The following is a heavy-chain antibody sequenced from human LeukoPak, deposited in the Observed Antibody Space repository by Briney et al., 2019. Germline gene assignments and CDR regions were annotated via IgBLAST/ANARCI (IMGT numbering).Heavy chain of an antibody. CDR2: ISSSGSLI. CDR3: ARDDVAVTGALDF. Sequence: PGGSLRLSCAASGFTFSNYEMNWVRQAPGKGLEWISYISSSGSLIYYSDSVKGRFTISRDNAKNSLYLQMNSLRAEDTAVYYCARDDVAVTGALDFWGQGTLVTVSS. D-gene: IGHD6-19*01. V-gene: IGHV3-48*03. J-gene: IGHJ4*02. CDR1: GFTFSNYE.